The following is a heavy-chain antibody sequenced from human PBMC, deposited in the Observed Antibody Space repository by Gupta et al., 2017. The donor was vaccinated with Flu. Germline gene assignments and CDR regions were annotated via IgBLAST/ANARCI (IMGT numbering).Heavy chain of an antibody. V-gene: IGHV3-74*01. CDR1: GFTCTSYW. D-gene: IGHD3-10*01. CDR3: ARRDYVDY. CDR2: IKMDGTMT. J-gene: IGHJ4*01. Sequence: RLSCAASGFTCTSYWMHWVRQVPGKGLVWVARIKMDGTMTNYADSVKGRFTISRDNAKKTVYLQMNSLRAEDTAVYYCARRDYVDYWGHGTLVTVSS.